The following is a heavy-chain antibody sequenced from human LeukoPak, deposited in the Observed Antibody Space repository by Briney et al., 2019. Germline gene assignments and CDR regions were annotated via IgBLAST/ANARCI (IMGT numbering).Heavy chain of an antibody. CDR1: GGSISSDNW. CDR2: IYHSGST. Sequence: SETLSLTCAVSGGSISSDNWWSWVRQPPGKGLEWIGEIYHSGSTNYNPSLKSRVTITVDTSKNQFSLKLSSVTAADTAVYYCARAPSTMMDASDIWGQGTMVTVSS. D-gene: IGHD3-22*01. CDR3: ARAPSTMMDASDI. V-gene: IGHV4-4*02. J-gene: IGHJ3*02.